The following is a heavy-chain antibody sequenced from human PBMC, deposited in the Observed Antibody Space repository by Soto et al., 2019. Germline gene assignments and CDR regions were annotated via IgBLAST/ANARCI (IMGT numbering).Heavy chain of an antibody. V-gene: IGHV1-69*08. CDR2: IIPILGIA. CDR1: GGTFSSYT. J-gene: IGHJ4*02. Sequence: QVQLVQSGAEVKKPGSSVKVSCKASGGTFSSYTISWVRQAPGQGLEWMGRIIPILGIANYAQKFQGRVTITADKSPSTAYMELSSLRSEDTAVYYCARDRGDGGNSYWGQGTLVTVSS. CDR3: ARDRGDGGNSY. D-gene: IGHD2-21*02.